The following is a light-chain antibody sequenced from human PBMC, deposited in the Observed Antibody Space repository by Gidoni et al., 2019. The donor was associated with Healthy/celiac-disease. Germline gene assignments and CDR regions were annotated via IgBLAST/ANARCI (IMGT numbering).Light chain of an antibody. CDR1: QSSSSY. CDR2: AAS. V-gene: IGKV1-39*01. CDR3: QQSYSTLLLT. J-gene: IGKJ4*01. Sequence: DIQMTQSTPSLSASVGDRVTITCRASQSSSSYLNWYQQKPGKAPKLLIYAASSLQSVVPSRFSGSGSGTDFTLTISSLQPEDFATYYCQQSYSTLLLTFGGGTKVEIK.